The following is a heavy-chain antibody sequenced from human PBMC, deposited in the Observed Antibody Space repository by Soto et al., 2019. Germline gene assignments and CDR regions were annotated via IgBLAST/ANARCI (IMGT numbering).Heavy chain of an antibody. J-gene: IGHJ4*02. CDR2: ISSSGSTI. CDR3: ATHNSYGWYFDY. D-gene: IGHD5-18*01. V-gene: IGHV3-48*03. Sequence: PVGSLRLSCAASGFTFSSYEMNWVRQAPGKGLEWVSYISSSGSTIYYADSVKGRFTISRDNAKNSLYLQMNSLRAEDTAVYYCATHNSYGWYFDYWGQGTLVTVSS. CDR1: GFTFSSYE.